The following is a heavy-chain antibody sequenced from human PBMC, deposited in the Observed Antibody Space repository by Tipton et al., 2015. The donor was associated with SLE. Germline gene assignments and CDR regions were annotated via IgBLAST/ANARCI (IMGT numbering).Heavy chain of an antibody. CDR3: AKGLQQWHTFYFDF. CDR2: ISYDGSDK. J-gene: IGHJ4*02. V-gene: IGHV3-30*04. Sequence: SLRLSCAASGFTFRSYNMHWVRQAPGKGLEWVALISYDGSDKYFADSVKGRFTISRDDSMDTLFLQMNSLRFDDTAVYYCAKGLQQWHTFYFDFWGQGTLVTVSS. D-gene: IGHD6-19*01. CDR1: GFTFRSYN.